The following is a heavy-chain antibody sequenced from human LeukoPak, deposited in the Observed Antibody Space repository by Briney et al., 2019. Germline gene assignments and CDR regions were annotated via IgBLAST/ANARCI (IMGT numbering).Heavy chain of an antibody. CDR1: GYTFTSYG. J-gene: IGHJ3*02. CDR3: ARIRDGYDDAYDI. CDR2: ISAYNGNT. D-gene: IGHD5-24*01. Sequence: ASVKVSCKASGYTFTSYGISWVRQAPGQGLEWMGWISAYNGNTNYAQKLQGRVTMTTDTSTSTAYMELSSLRSEDTAIYYCARIRDGYDDAYDIWGQGTVVTVPS. V-gene: IGHV1-18*01.